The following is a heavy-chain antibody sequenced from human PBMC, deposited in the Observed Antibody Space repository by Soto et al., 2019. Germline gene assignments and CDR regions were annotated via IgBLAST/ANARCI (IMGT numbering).Heavy chain of an antibody. Sequence: EVQLVETGGGLIQPGGSLRLSCAASGFTVSSNSMSWVRQAPGKGLEWVSVIYSGGSTYYADSVKGRFTISRDNSKNTLYLQMNSLRAEDTAVYYCARDQGYGDYEDAFDIWGQGTMVTVSS. CDR1: GFTVSSNS. V-gene: IGHV3-53*02. J-gene: IGHJ3*02. CDR3: ARDQGYGDYEDAFDI. CDR2: IYSGGST. D-gene: IGHD4-17*01.